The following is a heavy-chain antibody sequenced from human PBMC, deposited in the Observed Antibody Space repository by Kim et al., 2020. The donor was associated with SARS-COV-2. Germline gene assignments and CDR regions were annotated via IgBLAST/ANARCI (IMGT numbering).Heavy chain of an antibody. D-gene: IGHD2-15*01. CDR1: GFTFSSYS. J-gene: IGHJ4*02. Sequence: GGSLRLSCAASGFTFSSYSMNWVRQAPGKGLEWVSSISSSSSYIYYADSVKGRFTISRDNAKNSLYLQMNSLRAEDTAVYYCARVLGCSGGSCYVTLDYWGQGTLVTVSS. V-gene: IGHV3-21*01. CDR2: ISSSSSYI. CDR3: ARVLGCSGGSCYVTLDY.